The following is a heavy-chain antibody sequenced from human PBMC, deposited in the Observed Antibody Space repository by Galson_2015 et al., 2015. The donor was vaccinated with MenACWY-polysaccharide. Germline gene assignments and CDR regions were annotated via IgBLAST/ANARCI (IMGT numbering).Heavy chain of an antibody. J-gene: IGHJ4*02. CDR1: GFTFSNYG. Sequence: SLRLSCAASGFTFSNYGMHWVRQAPGKGLEWVAVIWHGGDHKYYAESVKGRFSISRDNSKNTLYLQMNSLRVEDMAVYFCARDIGNKWSDYWGQGTLVTVSS. CDR3: ARDIGNKWSDY. V-gene: IGHV3-33*01. D-gene: IGHD2-15*01. CDR2: IWHGGDHK.